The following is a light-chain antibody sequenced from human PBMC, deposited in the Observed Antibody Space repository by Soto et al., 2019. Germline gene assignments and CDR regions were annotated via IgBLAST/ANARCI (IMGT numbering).Light chain of an antibody. V-gene: IGKV2D-29*02. J-gene: IGKJ5*01. CDR2: EVS. CDR1: QSLLHITGETF. Sequence: VMTQTPLSLSVAPGQPASISCKSSQSLLHITGETFLFWYLQKPGQSPQLLIYEVSTRVSGVPDRCSGSGSGTDFTLEISRGEADDVGLDYCMQRTQLPPPFGPGTRL. CDR3: MQRTQLPPP.